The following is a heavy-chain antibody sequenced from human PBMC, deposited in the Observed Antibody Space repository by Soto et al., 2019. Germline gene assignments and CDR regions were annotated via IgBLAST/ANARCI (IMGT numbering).Heavy chain of an antibody. Sequence: QVQLVQSGAEVKKPGASVKVSCKASGYTFTGYYMHWVRKAPGQGLEWMGWINPNSGGTNYAQKFQGWVTMTRDTSIRTAYMELSRLRSDDTAVYYCARASYSSSWYDYWGQGTLVTVSS. V-gene: IGHV1-2*04. CDR1: GYTFTGYY. CDR2: INPNSGGT. D-gene: IGHD6-13*01. J-gene: IGHJ4*02. CDR3: ARASYSSSWYDY.